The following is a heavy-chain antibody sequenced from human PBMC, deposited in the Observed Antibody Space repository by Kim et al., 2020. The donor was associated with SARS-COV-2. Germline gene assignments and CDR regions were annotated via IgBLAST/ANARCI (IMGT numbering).Heavy chain of an antibody. CDR2: IIPIFGTA. D-gene: IGHD1-1*01. J-gene: IGHJ5*02. CDR1: GGTFSSYA. V-gene: IGHV1-69*13. Sequence: SVKVSCKASGGTFSSYAISWVRQAPGQGLEWMGGIIPIFGTANYAQKFQGRVTITADESTSTAYMELSSLRSEDTAVYYCAREERPGLELLLSWGQGTLVTVSS. CDR3: AREERPGLELLLS.